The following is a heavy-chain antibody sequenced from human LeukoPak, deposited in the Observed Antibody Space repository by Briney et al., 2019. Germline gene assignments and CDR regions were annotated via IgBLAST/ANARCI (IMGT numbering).Heavy chain of an antibody. V-gene: IGHV3-30*02. J-gene: IGHJ6*03. CDR2: IRYDGSNK. CDR3: AKDRGMSLPHYMDV. D-gene: IGHD5-24*01. Sequence: GGSLRLSCAASGFTFSSYGMHWVRQAPGKGLEWVAFIRYDGSNKYYADSVKGRFTISRDNSKNTLYMQMNSLRAEDTAVYYCAKDRGMSLPHYMDVWGKGTTVTISS. CDR1: GFTFSSYG.